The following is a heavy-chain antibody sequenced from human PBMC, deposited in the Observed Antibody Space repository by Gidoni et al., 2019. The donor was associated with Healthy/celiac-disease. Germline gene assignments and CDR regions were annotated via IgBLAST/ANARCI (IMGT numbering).Heavy chain of an antibody. J-gene: IGHJ4*02. V-gene: IGHV4-30-4*01. CDR2: IYYSGST. D-gene: IGHD3-16*01. CDR3: ARNLFNTFGGVNDYFDY. CDR1: GASISSGDYY. Sequence: QVQLQESGPGLVKPSQTQSRTCPVSGASISSGDYYWSWIRQPPGKGLEWIGYIYYSGSTYYNPSLKSLVTISVDTSKNQFSLKLSSVTAADTAVYYCARNLFNTFGGVNDYFDYWGQGTLVTVSS.